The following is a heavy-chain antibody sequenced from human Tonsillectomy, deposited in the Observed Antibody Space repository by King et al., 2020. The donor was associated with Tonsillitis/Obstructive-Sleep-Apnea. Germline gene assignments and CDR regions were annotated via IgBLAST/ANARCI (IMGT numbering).Heavy chain of an antibody. CDR3: ASFIPEADLFAFDI. CDR1: GFTFSSYE. D-gene: IGHD3-9*01. J-gene: IGHJ3*02. V-gene: IGHV3-48*03. Sequence: VQLVESGGGLVQPGGSLRLSCAASGFTFSSYEMNWVRQAPGKGLEWVSYISSSGSTIYYADSVKGRFTISRDNAKNSLYLQMNSLRAEDTAVYYCASFIPEADLFAFDIWGQGTMVTVSS. CDR2: ISSSGSTI.